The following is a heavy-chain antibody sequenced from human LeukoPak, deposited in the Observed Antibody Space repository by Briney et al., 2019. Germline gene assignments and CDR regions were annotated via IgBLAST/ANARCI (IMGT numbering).Heavy chain of an antibody. V-gene: IGHV4-30-2*01. D-gene: IGHD3-22*01. CDR1: GGSISSGGYY. J-gene: IGHJ3*02. Sequence: SQTLSLTCTVSGGSISSGGYYWSWIRQPPGTGLEWIGEINHSGSTNYNPSLKSRVTISVDTSKNQFSLKLSSVTAADTAVYYCARVFPYYYDSSGYYSDAFDIWGQGTMVTVSS. CDR3: ARVFPYYYDSSGYYSDAFDI. CDR2: INHSGST.